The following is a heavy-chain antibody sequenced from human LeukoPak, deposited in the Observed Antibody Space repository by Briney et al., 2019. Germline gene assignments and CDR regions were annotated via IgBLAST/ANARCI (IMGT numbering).Heavy chain of an antibody. D-gene: IGHD1-26*01. J-gene: IGHJ6*02. CDR2: ISSSGSTI. V-gene: IGHV3-48*03. CDR1: GFTFSSYE. CDR3: ARESGMAGLRDYYGMDV. Sequence: GGSLRLSCAASGFTFSSYEMNWVRQAPGEGVEWVSYISSSGSTIYYADSVKGRFTISRDNAKNSLYLQMNSLRAEDTAVYYCARESGMAGLRDYYGMDVGGQGTTATVS.